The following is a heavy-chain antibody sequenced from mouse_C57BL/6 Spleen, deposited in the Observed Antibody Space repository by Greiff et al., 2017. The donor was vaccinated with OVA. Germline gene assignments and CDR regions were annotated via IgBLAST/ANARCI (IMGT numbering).Heavy chain of an antibody. CDR3: TRVTTVVATDYFDY. D-gene: IGHD1-1*01. Sequence: EVKVVESGAGLVKPGGSLKLSCAASGFTFSSYAMSWVRQTPEKRLEWVAYISSGGDYIYYADTVKGRFTISRDNARNTLYLQMSSLKSEDTAMYYCTRVTTVVATDYFDYWGQGTTLTVSS. J-gene: IGHJ2*01. CDR2: ISSGGDYI. V-gene: IGHV5-9-1*02. CDR1: GFTFSSYA.